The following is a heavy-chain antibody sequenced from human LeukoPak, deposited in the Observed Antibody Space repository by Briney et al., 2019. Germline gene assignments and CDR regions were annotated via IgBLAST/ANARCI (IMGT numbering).Heavy chain of an antibody. CDR1: GYTFTNYG. Sequence: GASVKVSCKASGYTFTNYGVIWVRQAPGQGLEWMGWISTYNGKTNFAQKLQDRVTMTTDTSTRTAYMELTSLRSDDTAVYYCASHSGPSQLWSYYYGMDVWGQGTTVTVSS. CDR3: ASHSGPSQLWSYYYGMDV. J-gene: IGHJ6*02. D-gene: IGHD5-18*01. V-gene: IGHV1-18*01. CDR2: ISTYNGKT.